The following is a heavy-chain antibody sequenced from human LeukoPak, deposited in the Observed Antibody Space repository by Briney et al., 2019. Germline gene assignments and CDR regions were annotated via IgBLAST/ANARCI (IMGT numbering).Heavy chain of an antibody. V-gene: IGHV1-46*01. Sequence: ASVKVSCKASGYTLSSYLIHWVRQAPGQGLEWMGIINPSGSSTTYAQNFQGRVSVTKDTTTSTVYMELSSLRFEDTAVYYCAGSGDGCTPPDYWGQGTLLTVSS. CDR3: AGSGDGCTPPDY. CDR1: GYTLSSYL. J-gene: IGHJ4*02. CDR2: INPSGSST. D-gene: IGHD5-24*01.